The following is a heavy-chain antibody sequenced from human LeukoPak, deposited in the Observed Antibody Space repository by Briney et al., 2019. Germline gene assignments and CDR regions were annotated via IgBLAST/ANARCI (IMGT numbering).Heavy chain of an antibody. CDR3: ARANGPSYYYGSGSYQDY. D-gene: IGHD3-10*01. V-gene: IGHV1-18*01. CDR1: GYTFTSYG. Sequence: ASVKVSCKASGYTFTSYGISWVRQAPGQGLEWMGWISAYNGNTNYAQKLQGRVTMTTDTSTSTAYMELRSLRSDDTAVYYCARANGPSYYYGSGSYQDYWSQGTLVTVSS. CDR2: ISAYNGNT. J-gene: IGHJ4*02.